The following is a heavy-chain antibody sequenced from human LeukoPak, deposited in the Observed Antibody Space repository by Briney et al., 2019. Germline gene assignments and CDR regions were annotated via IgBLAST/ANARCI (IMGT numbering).Heavy chain of an antibody. J-gene: IGHJ5*02. V-gene: IGHV4-31*03. CDR1: GGSISSGGYY. CDR2: IYYSGST. Sequence: PSETLSLTCTVSGGSISSGGYYWSWIRQHPGKGLEWIGYIYYSGSTYYNPSLKGRVTISVDTSKNQFSLKLSSVTAADTAVYYCARVVCLEWLQFDPWGQGTLVTVSS. CDR3: ARVVCLEWLQFDP. D-gene: IGHD3-3*01.